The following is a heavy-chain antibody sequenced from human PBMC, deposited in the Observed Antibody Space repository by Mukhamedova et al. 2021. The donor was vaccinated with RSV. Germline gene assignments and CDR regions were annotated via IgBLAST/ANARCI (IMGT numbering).Heavy chain of an antibody. D-gene: IGHD5-24*01. V-gene: IGHV4-34*01. Sequence: IRQPPGKGLEWIGEINHSGSTNYNPSLKSRVTISVDTSKNQFSLKLSSVTAADTAVYYFARGRENKRWLHRLFDYWGQGTLVTV. CDR2: INHSGST. J-gene: IGHJ4*02. CDR3: ARGRENKRWLHRLFDY.